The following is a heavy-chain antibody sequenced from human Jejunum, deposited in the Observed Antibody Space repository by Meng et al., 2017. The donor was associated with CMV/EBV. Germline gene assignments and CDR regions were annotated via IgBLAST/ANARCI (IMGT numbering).Heavy chain of an antibody. J-gene: IGHJ4*03. Sequence: QRELGQSGAEVKKPGVSLKLSCETSGFPFTTYFMHWLRQAPGQGLQWMGLFNPNGDVTTYSPRFQGRITLTGDTSTSTLYMELSSLTSDDTAVYYCAREMPMTCYFDQWGQGTLVTVSS. CDR1: GFPFTTYF. D-gene: IGHD3-22*01. V-gene: IGHV1-46*01. CDR3: AREMPMTCYFDQ. CDR2: FNPNGDVT.